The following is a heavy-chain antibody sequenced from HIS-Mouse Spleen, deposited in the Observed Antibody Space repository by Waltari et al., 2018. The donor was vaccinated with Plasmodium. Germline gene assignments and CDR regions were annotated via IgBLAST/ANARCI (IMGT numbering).Heavy chain of an antibody. V-gene: IGHV3-7*01. J-gene: IGHJ4*02. Sequence: EVQLVESGGGLVQPGGSLSLSCAAPGFPLSRYWMSWVRQAPGKGLEWVANIKQDGSEKYYVDSVKGRFTISRDNAKNSLYLQMNSLRAEDTAVYYCARAGGYYFDYWGQGTLVTVSS. D-gene: IGHD3-10*01. CDR1: GFPLSRYW. CDR3: ARAGGYYFDY. CDR2: IKQDGSEK.